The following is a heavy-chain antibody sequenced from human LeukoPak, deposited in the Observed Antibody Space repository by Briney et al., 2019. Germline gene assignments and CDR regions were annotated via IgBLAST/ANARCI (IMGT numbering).Heavy chain of an antibody. D-gene: IGHD3-10*01. CDR2: ISYDGSNK. CDR3: AKDYYYGSGSYYNRLFDY. CDR1: GFTFSNYG. V-gene: IGHV3-30*18. J-gene: IGHJ4*02. Sequence: GGSLRLSCAASGFTFSNYGMNWVRQAPGKGLEWVAVISYDGSNKYYADSVKGRFTISRDNSKNTLYLQMNSLRAEDTAVYYCAKDYYYGSGSYYNRLFDYWGQGTLVTASS.